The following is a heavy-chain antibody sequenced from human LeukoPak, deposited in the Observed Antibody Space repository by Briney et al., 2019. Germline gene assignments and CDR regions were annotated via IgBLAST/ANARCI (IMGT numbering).Heavy chain of an antibody. D-gene: IGHD2-8*01. CDR1: GYTFTGYY. J-gene: IGHJ6*03. CDR2: INSNSGGK. Sequence: GAAVKVSCEASGYTFTGYYMHGVRQAPGQGLECMGRINSNSGGKNYAQKFQGRVTMIRDTSISSAHLEQSRLRSDDTAVYYCARAQWPYYYMDVWGKGTTVTASS. CDR3: ARAQWPYYYMDV. V-gene: IGHV1-2*06.